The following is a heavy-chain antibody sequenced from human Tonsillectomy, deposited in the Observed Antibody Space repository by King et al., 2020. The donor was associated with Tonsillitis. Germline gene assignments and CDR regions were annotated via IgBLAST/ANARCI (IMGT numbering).Heavy chain of an antibody. CDR2: ISGSGGST. CDR3: AKDWGSKGVVITHDAFDI. CDR1: GFTFSSYA. Sequence: VQLVESGGGLVQPGGSLRLSCAASGFTFSSYAMSWVRQAPGKGLEWVSAISGSGGSTYYADSVKGRFTISRDNSKNTLYLQMNSLRAEDTAVYYCAKDWGSKGVVITHDAFDIWGHGTMVTVSS. V-gene: IGHV3-23*04. J-gene: IGHJ3*02. D-gene: IGHD3-22*01.